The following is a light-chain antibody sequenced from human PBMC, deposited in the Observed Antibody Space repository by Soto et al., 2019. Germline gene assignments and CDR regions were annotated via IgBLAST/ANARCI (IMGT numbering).Light chain of an antibody. J-gene: IGKJ1*01. CDR2: GAF. CDR3: QQYNDWPLT. CDR1: QSISRN. Sequence: EILMTQSPATLSVSPGERATLSCRASQSISRNLAWYQQIPGQAPSLLIYGAFTRATGIPARFSGTGSGTEFTLTISSLQSEDFALYYCQQYNDWPLTFGQGTKVDIK. V-gene: IGKV3-15*01.